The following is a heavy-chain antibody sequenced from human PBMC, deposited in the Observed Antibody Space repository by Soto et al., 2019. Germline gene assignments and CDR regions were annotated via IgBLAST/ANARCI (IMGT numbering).Heavy chain of an antibody. CDR1: GFTFSSYS. V-gene: IGHV3-48*02. J-gene: IGHJ4*02. CDR3: ASVSVKGSGSYYNEPIDY. D-gene: IGHD3-10*01. Sequence: GGSLRLSCAASGFTFSSYSMNWVRQAPGKGLEWVSYISSSSSTIYYADSVKGRLTISRDNAKNSLYLQMNSLRDEDTAVYYCASVSVKGSGSYYNEPIDYWGQGTLVTVSS. CDR2: ISSSSSTI.